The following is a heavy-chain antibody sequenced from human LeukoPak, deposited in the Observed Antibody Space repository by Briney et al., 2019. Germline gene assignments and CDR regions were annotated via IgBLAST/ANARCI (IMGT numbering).Heavy chain of an antibody. J-gene: IGHJ3*02. CDR1: GGSISSATYY. V-gene: IGHV4-39*07. CDR3: ARSELSCSGGSCPTRYAFDI. D-gene: IGHD2-15*01. CDR2: IYYSGST. Sequence: PSETLSLTCTVSGGSISSATYYWGWSRQPPGKGLEWIGGIYYSGSTYYNPSFKSRVTISVDTSKNQFSLKLRSVTAADTALYYCARSELSCSGGSCPTRYAFDIWGQGTVVTASS.